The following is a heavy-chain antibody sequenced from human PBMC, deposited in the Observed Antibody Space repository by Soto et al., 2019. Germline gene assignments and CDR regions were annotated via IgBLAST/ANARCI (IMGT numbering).Heavy chain of an antibody. J-gene: IGHJ5*02. D-gene: IGHD3-10*01. CDR3: ARDRYYGSGSPAWFDP. V-gene: IGHV1-69*12. CDR1: GGTFSSYA. CDR2: IIPIFGTA. Sequence: QVQLVQSGAEVKKPGSSVKVSCKASGGTFSSYAISWVRQAPGQGLEWMGGIIPIFGTANYAQKFQGRVTITADESTSTAYMELSSLSSEDTAVYYCARDRYYGSGSPAWFDPWGQGTLVTVSS.